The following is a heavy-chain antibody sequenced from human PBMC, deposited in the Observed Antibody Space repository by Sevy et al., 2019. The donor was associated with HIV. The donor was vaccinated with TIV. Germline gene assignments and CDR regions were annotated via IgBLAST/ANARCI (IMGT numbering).Heavy chain of an antibody. CDR1: GFTFDDYG. V-gene: IGHV3-20*04. J-gene: IGHJ5*02. D-gene: IGHD3-22*01. CDR3: ARSGDDSSGFYYWWFDP. CDR2: INWNGGSI. Sequence: GESLKISCAASGFTFDDYGMSWVRQAPGKGLEWVSGINWNGGSISYADSVRGRFTISRDNAKNSLYLQMNSLRAEDTAFYYCARSGDDSSGFYYWWFDPWGQGTLVTVSS.